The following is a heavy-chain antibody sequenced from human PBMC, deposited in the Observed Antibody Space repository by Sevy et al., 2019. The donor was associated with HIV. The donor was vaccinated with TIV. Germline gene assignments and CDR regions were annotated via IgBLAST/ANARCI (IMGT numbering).Heavy chain of an antibody. D-gene: IGHD6-19*01. Sequence: ASVKVSCKVSGYTLTELSMHWVRQAPGKGLEWMGGFDPEDGETIYAQKFQGRVTMTEDTSTDTAYMELSSLRSEDTAVYYCATGGSGWRTFDYWGQGTLVTVSS. CDR2: FDPEDGET. J-gene: IGHJ4*02. CDR3: ATGGSGWRTFDY. V-gene: IGHV1-24*01. CDR1: GYTLTELS.